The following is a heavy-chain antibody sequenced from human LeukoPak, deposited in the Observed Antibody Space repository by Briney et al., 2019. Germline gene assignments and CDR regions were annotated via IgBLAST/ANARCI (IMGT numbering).Heavy chain of an antibody. Sequence: GGSLRLSCAAFGFTFSDYYMSWVRQAPGKGLEGVSVISNSGGNTYYADSVKGRFTISRDNYKNRLYMQMNRLRDEDTALYFCARDLHVRSTSTVTTGGADSWGQGTPVTVSS. D-gene: IGHD4-17*01. J-gene: IGHJ4*02. CDR1: GFTFSDYY. CDR2: ISNSGGNT. CDR3: ARDLHVRSTSTVTTGGADS. V-gene: IGHV3-23*01.